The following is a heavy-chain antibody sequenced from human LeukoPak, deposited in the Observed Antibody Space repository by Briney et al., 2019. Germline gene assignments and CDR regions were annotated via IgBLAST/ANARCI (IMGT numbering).Heavy chain of an antibody. CDR2: IRYDGSNE. CDR1: GFTFDDHG. D-gene: IGHD3-10*01. J-gene: IGHJ4*02. CDR3: ATPYYYGSGSRYCFDC. Sequence: PGGSLRLSCAASGFTFDDHGMSWVRQAPGKGLEWVAFIRYDGSNEYYADSVKGRFTISRDNSKNTLYLQMNSLRAEDTAVYYCATPYYYGSGSRYCFDCWGQGTLVTVSS. V-gene: IGHV3-30*02.